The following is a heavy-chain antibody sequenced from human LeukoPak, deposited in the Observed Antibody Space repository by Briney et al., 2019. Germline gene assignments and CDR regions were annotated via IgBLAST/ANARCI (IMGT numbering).Heavy chain of an antibody. J-gene: IGHJ6*02. CDR3: ARQGIAVADDYYYYYGMDV. V-gene: IGHV4-34*01. D-gene: IGHD6-19*01. Sequence: SETLSLTCAVYGGSFSGYYWSLIRQPPGKGLEWIGEINHSGSTNYNPSLKSRVTISVDTSKNQFSLKLSSVTAADTAVYYCARQGIAVADDYYYYYGMDVWGQGTTVTVSS. CDR1: GGSFSGYY. CDR2: INHSGST.